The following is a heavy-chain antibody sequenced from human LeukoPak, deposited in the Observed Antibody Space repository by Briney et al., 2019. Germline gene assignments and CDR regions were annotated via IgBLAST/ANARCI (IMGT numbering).Heavy chain of an antibody. Sequence: ASVKVSCKASGYTFTDYYMHWVRQAPGQGLEWMGWINPNSGATNYAQKFQGRVTMTRDTSISTAYMELSSLRSDDTAVYYCAREDNWNYDYWGQGTLVTVSS. CDR1: GYTFTDYY. D-gene: IGHD1-7*01. CDR2: INPNSGAT. J-gene: IGHJ4*02. CDR3: AREDNWNYDY. V-gene: IGHV1-2*02.